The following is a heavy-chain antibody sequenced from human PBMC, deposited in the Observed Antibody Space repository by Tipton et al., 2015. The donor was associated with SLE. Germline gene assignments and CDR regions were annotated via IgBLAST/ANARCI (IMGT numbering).Heavy chain of an antibody. CDR1: GFTLSSYW. J-gene: IGHJ4*02. D-gene: IGHD5/OR15-5a*01. Sequence: GSLRLSCAASGFTLSSYWMSWVRQPPGKGLEWVANIKQDGSEKYYVNSVKGRFTISRDNAKNSLYLQMNSLRAEDTAVYYCARDASTGYWGQGTLVTVSS. CDR2: IKQDGSEK. CDR3: ARDASTGY. V-gene: IGHV3-7*01.